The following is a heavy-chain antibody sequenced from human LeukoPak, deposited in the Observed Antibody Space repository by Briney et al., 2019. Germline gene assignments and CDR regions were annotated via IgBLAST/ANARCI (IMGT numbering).Heavy chain of an antibody. V-gene: IGHV3-48*01. CDR1: GFTFSSYS. CDR2: ISSSSSTI. CDR3: AKQPGWEGGDY. J-gene: IGHJ4*02. Sequence: PGGSLRLSCAASGFTFSSYSMNWVRQAPGKGLEWVSYISSSSSTIYYADSVKGRFTISRDNAKNSLYLQMNSLRAEDTAVYYCAKQPGWEGGDYWGQGTLVTVSS. D-gene: IGHD1/OR15-1a*01.